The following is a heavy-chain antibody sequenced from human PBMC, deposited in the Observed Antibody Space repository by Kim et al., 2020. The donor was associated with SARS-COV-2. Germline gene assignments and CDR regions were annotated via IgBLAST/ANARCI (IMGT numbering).Heavy chain of an antibody. Sequence: GESLKISCKASGYSFTTYWISWVRQMPGKGLEWMGRIDPGDSYTNSSPSFQGHVTISADKSISTAYLQWSSLRASDTAMYYCVRQGRIGSGSPDYWGQGTLVTVSS. D-gene: IGHD6-19*01. V-gene: IGHV5-10-1*01. CDR3: VRQGRIGSGSPDY. J-gene: IGHJ4*02. CDR2: IDPGDSYT. CDR1: GYSFTTYW.